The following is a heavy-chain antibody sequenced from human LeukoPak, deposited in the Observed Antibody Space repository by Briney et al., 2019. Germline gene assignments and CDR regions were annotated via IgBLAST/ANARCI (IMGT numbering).Heavy chain of an antibody. CDR2: IIPIFGTA. V-gene: IGHV1-69*13. J-gene: IGHJ4*02. D-gene: IGHD1-26*01. CDR3: ASGRSQYYFDY. Sequence: ASVKVSCKASGGTFSSYAISWVRQAPGQGLEWMGGIIPIFGTANYAQKFQGRVTITADESTSTAYMELSSLRSEDTAVYYCASGRSQYYFDYWGQGTLVTVSS. CDR1: GGTFSSYA.